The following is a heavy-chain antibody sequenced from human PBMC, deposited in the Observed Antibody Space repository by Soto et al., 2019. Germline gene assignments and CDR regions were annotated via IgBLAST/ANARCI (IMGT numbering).Heavy chain of an antibody. J-gene: IGHJ4*02. CDR1: GGTFSSYA. CDR3: ARDCTNGVCPEFDY. D-gene: IGHD2-8*01. V-gene: IGHV1-69*13. CDR2: IIPIFGTA. Sequence: GASVKVSCKASGGTFSSYAISWVRQAPGQGLEWMGGIIPIFGTANYVQKFQGRVTITADESTSTAYMELSSLRSEDTAVYYCARDCTNGVCPEFDYWGQGTLVTVSS.